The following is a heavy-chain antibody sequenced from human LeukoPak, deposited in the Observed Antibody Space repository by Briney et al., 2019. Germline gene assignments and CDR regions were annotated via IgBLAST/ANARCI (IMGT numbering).Heavy chain of an antibody. V-gene: IGHV1-18*01. D-gene: IGHD5/OR15-5a*01. J-gene: IGHJ6*03. CDR1: GYTFTSYG. Sequence: ASVKVSCKASGYTFTSYGFTWVRQAPGQGLEWMGWISANNGNTNYAQKLQGRVTMTTDTSTSTAYMELRSLRSDDTAVYYCARALYETDYYYYYMDVWGKGTTVTVSS. CDR3: ARALYETDYYYYYMDV. CDR2: ISANNGNT.